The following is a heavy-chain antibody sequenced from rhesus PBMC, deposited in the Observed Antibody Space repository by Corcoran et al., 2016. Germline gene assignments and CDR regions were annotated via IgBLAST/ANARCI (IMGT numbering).Heavy chain of an antibody. CDR1: GGSISNNY. D-gene: IGHD3-16*01. CDR3: ARDLYSGNYYYFDY. V-gene: IGHV4-160*01. Sequence: QVQLQESGPGLVKPSEILSLTCAASGGSISNNYWSWIRQPPGRGLEWIGYIYGSSGSTSYNPSLKSRVTISTDPSKNQFSLMLSSVTAADTAVYCCARDLYSGNYYYFDYWGQGVLVTVSS. CDR2: IYGSSGST. J-gene: IGHJ4*01.